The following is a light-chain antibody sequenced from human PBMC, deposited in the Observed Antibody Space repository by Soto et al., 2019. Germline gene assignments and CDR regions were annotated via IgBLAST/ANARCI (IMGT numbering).Light chain of an antibody. J-gene: IGKJ4*01. CDR1: QGISSA. Sequence: ALQLTQSPSSLSASVGDRVTITCRASQGISSALAWYQQKPGKAPNLLIYDASSLESGVPSRFSGSGSGTDFTLTISSLQPEDFATYYCQHFNSYPLTFGGGTKVEIK. CDR2: DAS. CDR3: QHFNSYPLT. V-gene: IGKV1-13*02.